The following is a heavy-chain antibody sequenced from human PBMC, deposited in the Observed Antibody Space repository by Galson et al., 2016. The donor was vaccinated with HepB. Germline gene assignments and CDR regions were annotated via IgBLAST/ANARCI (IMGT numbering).Heavy chain of an antibody. V-gene: IGHV3-23*01. CDR1: GFSFSTYP. CDR2: ISGSGDRT. D-gene: IGHD3-10*01. J-gene: IGHJ6*02. CDR3: ARGPGSYYRGRECYYGMEV. Sequence: SLRLSCAASGFSFSTYPMIWVRQAPGKGLEGVSSISGSGDRTYYADSVKGRFTISRDNSKSTLYLQMNSLRAEDTSVYYCARGPGSYYRGRECYYGMEVWGQGTTVTVSS.